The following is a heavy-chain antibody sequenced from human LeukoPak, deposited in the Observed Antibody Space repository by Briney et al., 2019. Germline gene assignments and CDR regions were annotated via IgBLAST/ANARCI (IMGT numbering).Heavy chain of an antibody. V-gene: IGHV3-74*01. CDR1: GFTFSSYW. Sequence: GGSLRLSCAAPGFTFSSYWMHWVRQAPGKGLVWVSRINSDGSSTSYADSVKGRFSISRDNAKNTLYLQMNSLRAEDTAVYYCARDSGAAAGTTLVDYWGQGTLVTVSS. J-gene: IGHJ4*02. CDR3: ARDSGAAAGTTLVDY. D-gene: IGHD6-13*01. CDR2: INSDGSST.